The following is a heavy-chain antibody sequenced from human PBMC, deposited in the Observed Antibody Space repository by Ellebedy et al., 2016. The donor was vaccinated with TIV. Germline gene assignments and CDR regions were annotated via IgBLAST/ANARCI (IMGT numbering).Heavy chain of an antibody. CDR2: ISSSSSTI. J-gene: IGHJ4*02. CDR3: ARDAVVTPGAVDY. D-gene: IGHD4-23*01. CDR1: GFTFSSYS. Sequence: GESLKISCAASGFTFSSYSMNWVRQAPGKGLEWVSYISSSSSTIYYADSVKGRFTISRDNAKNSLYLQMNSLRAEDTALYYCARDAVVTPGAVDYWGQGTLVTVSS. V-gene: IGHV3-48*04.